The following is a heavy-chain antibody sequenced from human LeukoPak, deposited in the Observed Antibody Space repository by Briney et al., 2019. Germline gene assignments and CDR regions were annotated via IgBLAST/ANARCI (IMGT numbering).Heavy chain of an antibody. D-gene: IGHD4-23*01. CDR1: GFTFSKSG. CDR3: AKERKLLPFDC. Sequence: GGSLRLSCGASGFTFSKSGIHWVRQAPDKGLEWVAVISYDGSNQYYADSVRGRFTVSRDNSKNTLYLQMDSLRPEDTAVYYCAKERKLLPFDCWGQGTPVTVSS. J-gene: IGHJ4*02. CDR2: ISYDGSNQ. V-gene: IGHV3-30*19.